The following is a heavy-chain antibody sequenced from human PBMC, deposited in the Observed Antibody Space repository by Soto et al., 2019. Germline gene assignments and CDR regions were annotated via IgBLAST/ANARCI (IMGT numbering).Heavy chain of an antibody. CDR3: ASSRGGGAATAGFDP. J-gene: IGHJ5*02. V-gene: IGHV1-3*01. CDR1: GYTFTSYA. Sequence: ASVKVSCKASGYTFTSYAMHWLRQAPGQRLEWMGWINAGNGNTKYSQKFQGRVTITRDTSASTAYMELSSLRSEDTAVYYCASSRGGGAATAGFDPWGQGTLVTVSS. D-gene: IGHD2-15*01. CDR2: INAGNGNT.